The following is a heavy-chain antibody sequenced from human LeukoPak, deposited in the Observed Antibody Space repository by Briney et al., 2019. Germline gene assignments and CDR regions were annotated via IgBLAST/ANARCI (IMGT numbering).Heavy chain of an antibody. CDR2: INHSGST. Sequence: SETLSLTCAVYGGSFSGYYWGWIRQPPGKGLEWIGEINHSGSTNYNPSLKSRVTISVDTSKNQFSLKLSSVTAADTAVYYCARGTHYDSSGYYQPFDYWGQGTLVTVSS. CDR3: ARGTHYDSSGYYQPFDY. V-gene: IGHV4-34*01. D-gene: IGHD3-22*01. CDR1: GGSFSGYY. J-gene: IGHJ4*02.